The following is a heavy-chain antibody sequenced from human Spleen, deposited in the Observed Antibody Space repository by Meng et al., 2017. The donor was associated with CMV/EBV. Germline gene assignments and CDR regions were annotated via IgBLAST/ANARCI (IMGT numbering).Heavy chain of an antibody. V-gene: IGHV6-1*01. CDR3: TREVGSYSHFDH. D-gene: IGHD1-26*01. CDR1: GDSVSSSSVA. J-gene: IGHJ4*02. Sequence: SCAISGDSVSSSSVAWNWIRQSPSRGLEWLGRTYYRSKWYNDYAGSVRGRIIIKPDTSKNQVSLQMNPVTPEDTAVYYCTREVGSYSHFDHWGQGILVTVSS. CDR2: TYYRSKWYN.